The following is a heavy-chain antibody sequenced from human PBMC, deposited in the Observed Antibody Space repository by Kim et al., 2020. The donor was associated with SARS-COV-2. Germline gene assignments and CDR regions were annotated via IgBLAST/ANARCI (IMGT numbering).Heavy chain of an antibody. CDR2: ITDSGDDT. V-gene: IGHV3-23*01. CDR3: AKNRAPRYGPNYYFDS. Sequence: GGSLRLSCVASGFTFSNYAMSWVRQAPGKGLEWISAITDSGDDTYYVDSVKGRFTISRDSSKNTLYLQMNSLRAEDTAVYYCAKNRAPRYGPNYYFDSWGQGTLVTVSS. J-gene: IGHJ4*02. D-gene: IGHD5-18*01. CDR1: GFTFSNYA.